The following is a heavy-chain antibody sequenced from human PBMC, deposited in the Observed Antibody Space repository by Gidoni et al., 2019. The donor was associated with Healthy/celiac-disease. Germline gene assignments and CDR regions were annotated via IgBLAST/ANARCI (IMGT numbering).Heavy chain of an antibody. CDR3: ARGLRATYQYNDAFDI. Sequence: QVQLQQWGAGLLKPSETLSLTCAVYGGSFSGYYWSGIRQTPGKGLEWIGEINHSGSTNYNPSLKSRVTISVDTSKNQFSLKLSSVTAADTAVYYCARGLRATYQYNDAFDIWGQGTMVTVSS. V-gene: IGHV4-34*01. J-gene: IGHJ3*02. CDR1: GGSFSGYY. D-gene: IGHD1-1*01. CDR2: INHSGST.